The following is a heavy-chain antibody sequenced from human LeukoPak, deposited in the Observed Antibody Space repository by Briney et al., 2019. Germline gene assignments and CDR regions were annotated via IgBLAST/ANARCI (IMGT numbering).Heavy chain of an antibody. CDR2: INWNGGST. D-gene: IGHD1-7*01. CDR1: GFTFDDYG. CDR3: ARGREIVTGTTSGEAGNDY. J-gene: IGHJ4*02. Sequence: GGSLRLSCAASGFTFDDYGMSWVRQAPGKGLEWVSGINWNGGSTTYADSVRGRFTISRDNAKNSLYLQMSSLRAEDTALYYCARGREIVTGTTSGEAGNDYWGQGTLVTVSS. V-gene: IGHV3-20*04.